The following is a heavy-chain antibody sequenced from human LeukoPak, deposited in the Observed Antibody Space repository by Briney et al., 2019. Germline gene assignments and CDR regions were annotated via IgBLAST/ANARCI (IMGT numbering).Heavy chain of an antibody. CDR2: ISAYNGNT. CDR1: GYTFTSYG. J-gene: IGHJ4*02. D-gene: IGHD3-10*01. V-gene: IGHV1-18*01. Sequence: GASVKVSCKASGYTFTSYGISWVRQSPGQGLEGRGWISAYNGNTNYAQKRQGRVTMTTDTSTSTAYMELRSLRSDDPAVYYCARVLLLWFGELFMSAFAYWGQGTLVTVSS. CDR3: ARVLLLWFGELFMSAFAY.